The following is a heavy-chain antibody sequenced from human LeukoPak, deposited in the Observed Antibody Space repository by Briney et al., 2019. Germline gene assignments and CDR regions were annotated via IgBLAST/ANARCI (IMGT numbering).Heavy chain of an antibody. CDR3: ARRSSYYGSGTKGAFDI. CDR2: IYYSGST. D-gene: IGHD3-10*01. J-gene: IGHJ3*02. CDR1: GGSISSYY. V-gene: IGHV4-59*01. Sequence: SETLSLTCTVSGGSISSYYWSWIRQPPGKGLEWIGYIYYSGSTNYNPSLKSRVTISVDTSKNQFSLKLSSVTAADTAVYYCARRSSYYGSGTKGAFDIWGQGTMVTVS.